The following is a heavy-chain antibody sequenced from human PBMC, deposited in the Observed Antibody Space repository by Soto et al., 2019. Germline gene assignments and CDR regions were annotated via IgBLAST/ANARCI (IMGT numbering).Heavy chain of an antibody. CDR1: GYIFTSYW. D-gene: IGHD1-26*01. CDR3: ARVLTGLVATDEYYYHGMDV. CDR2: IDPSDSYT. V-gene: IGHV5-10-1*01. J-gene: IGHJ6*02. Sequence: PGQSLKISCKGSGYIFTSYWISWVRQMPGKGLEWIGRIDPSDSYTNYSPSFQGHVTISADRSISTAYLQWRSLKASDTAMYYCARVLTGLVATDEYYYHGMDVWGQGTTVTVSS.